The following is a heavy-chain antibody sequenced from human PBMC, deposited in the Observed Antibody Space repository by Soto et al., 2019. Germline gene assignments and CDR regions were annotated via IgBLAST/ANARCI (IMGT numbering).Heavy chain of an antibody. V-gene: IGHV3-48*03. Sequence: GVLRLSCAASGFTFSSYEMNWVRQAPGKGLEWVSYISSSGSTIYYADSVKGRFTISRDNAKNTLYLQMNSLRAEDTAVFYCGRGGSDSPMAPGYWGQGTLVTVSS. D-gene: IGHD5-18*01. CDR2: ISSSGSTI. CDR3: GRGGSDSPMAPGY. J-gene: IGHJ4*02. CDR1: GFTFSSYE.